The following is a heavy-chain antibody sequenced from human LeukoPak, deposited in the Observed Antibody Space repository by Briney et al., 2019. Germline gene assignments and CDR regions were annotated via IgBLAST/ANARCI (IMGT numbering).Heavy chain of an antibody. D-gene: IGHD2-2*01. CDR3: ERDPLKKYCSSTSCYAPWRNWFDP. J-gene: IGHJ5*02. Sequence: SETLSLTCAVYGGSFSGYYWSWIRHPPGKALEWIGEINHSGSTNYNPSLKSRVTISVDTSKNQFSLKLSSVTAADTAVYYCERDPLKKYCSSTSCYAPWRNWFDPWGQGTLVTVSS. CDR1: GGSFSGYY. V-gene: IGHV4-34*01. CDR2: INHSGST.